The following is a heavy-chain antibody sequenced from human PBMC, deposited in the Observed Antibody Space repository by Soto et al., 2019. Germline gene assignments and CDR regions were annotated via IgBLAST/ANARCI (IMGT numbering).Heavy chain of an antibody. Sequence: QVQLVESGGGVVQPGRSLRLSCAASGFTFSSYAMHWVRQTPGKGLEWVAVISYDGSNKYYADSVKGRFTISRDNSKNTLYLQMNSLRAEDTAVYYCARDHLEIGMDVWGQGTTVTVSS. V-gene: IGHV3-30-3*01. CDR3: ARDHLEIGMDV. CDR2: ISYDGSNK. CDR1: GFTFSSYA. D-gene: IGHD1-1*01. J-gene: IGHJ6*02.